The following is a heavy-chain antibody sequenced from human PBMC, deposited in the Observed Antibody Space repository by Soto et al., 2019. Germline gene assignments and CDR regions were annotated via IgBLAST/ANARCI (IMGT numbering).Heavy chain of an antibody. CDR2: ISYDGSNK. CDR1: GFTFSSYG. Sequence: QVQLVESGGGVVQPGRSLRLSCAASGFTFSSYGMHWVRQAPGKGLEWVAVISYDGSNKYYADSVKGRFTISRDNSKNTLYLQMNSLRAEDTAVYYCAMTTVVTRVFWGQGTLVTVSS. J-gene: IGHJ4*02. V-gene: IGHV3-30*03. CDR3: AMTTVVTRVF. D-gene: IGHD4-17*01.